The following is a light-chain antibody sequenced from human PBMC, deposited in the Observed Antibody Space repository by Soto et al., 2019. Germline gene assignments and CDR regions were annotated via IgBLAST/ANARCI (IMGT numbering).Light chain of an antibody. CDR3: QSYDSSLSASYV. CDR2: GNT. J-gene: IGLJ1*01. V-gene: IGLV1-40*01. Sequence: QSVLTQPPSVSGAPGQRGTISCTGSSSNIGAGYAVHWYQQLPGKAPKLLIYGNTNRPSGVPDRFSGSKSGTSASLAITGLQAEDEADYYCQSYDSSLSASYVFGGGTKVTVL. CDR1: SSNIGAGYA.